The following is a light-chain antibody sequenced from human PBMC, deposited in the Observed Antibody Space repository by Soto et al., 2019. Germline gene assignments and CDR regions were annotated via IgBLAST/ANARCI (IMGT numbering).Light chain of an antibody. J-gene: IGKJ1*01. CDR1: QSVTSNY. CDR3: QHYGTSPQT. CDR2: DTS. V-gene: IGKV3-20*01. Sequence: IVLTQSPGTLSLSPGERATLSCRASQSVTSNYLAWYQQKPGQAPGLLIYDTSTRASGVPDRFSGSGSGTEFTLTISRLQPEDFAVYYCQHYGTSPQTFGQGTKVDIK.